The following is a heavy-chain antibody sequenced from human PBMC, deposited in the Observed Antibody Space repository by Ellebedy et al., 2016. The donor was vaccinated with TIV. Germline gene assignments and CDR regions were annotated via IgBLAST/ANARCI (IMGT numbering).Heavy chain of an antibody. Sequence: PGGSLRLSCAASGFSFRSYAMTWVRQAPGKGLEWVSGIVGSGAQKYADSVKGRFTISRDNSKRTVDLQMNSLRAEDTAVYFCAKDWTPGDGYWVFDNWGQGTLVSVSS. D-gene: IGHD5-18*01. CDR1: GFSFRSYA. CDR2: IVGSGA. CDR3: AKDWTPGDGYWVFDN. J-gene: IGHJ4*02. V-gene: IGHV3-23*01.